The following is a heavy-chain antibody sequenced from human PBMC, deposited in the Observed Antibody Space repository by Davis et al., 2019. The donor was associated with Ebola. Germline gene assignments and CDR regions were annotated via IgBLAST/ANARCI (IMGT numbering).Heavy chain of an antibody. CDR1: GFTFSSYW. V-gene: IGHV3-48*04. CDR3: ASGLRGYSYGNWFDT. J-gene: IGHJ5*02. CDR2: ISSSGSTI. D-gene: IGHD5-18*01. Sequence: GESLKISCAASGFTFSSYWMSWVRQAPGKGLEWVSYISSSGSTIYYADSVKGRFTISRDNAKNSLYLQMNSLRAEDTAVYYCASGLRGYSYGNWFDTWGQGTLVTVSS.